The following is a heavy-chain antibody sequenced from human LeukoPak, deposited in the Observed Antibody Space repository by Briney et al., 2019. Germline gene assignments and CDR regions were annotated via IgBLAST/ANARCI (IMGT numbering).Heavy chain of an antibody. CDR3: AGYGDYPY. V-gene: IGHV3-69-1*01. CDR2: FGHSGTI. CDR1: GFHFSAYD. Sequence: PGGSLRLSSAASGFHFSAYDMHWVRQAPGEGLEWVAYFGHSGTIYYADSVRGRFTISRDNAKNSLHLQMNSLRADDTAVYYCAGYGDYPYWGQGTPVTVSS. J-gene: IGHJ4*02. D-gene: IGHD4-17*01.